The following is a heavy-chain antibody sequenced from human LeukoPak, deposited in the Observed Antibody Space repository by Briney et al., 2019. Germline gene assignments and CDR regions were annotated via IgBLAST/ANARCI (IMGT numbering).Heavy chain of an antibody. V-gene: IGHV4-4*07. J-gene: IGHJ5*02. D-gene: IGHD4/OR15-4a*01. CDR3: ARDLTTPPYNWFDP. CDR1: GGSISNYY. CDR2: ISTSGSP. Sequence: SATLSLTCTVSGGSISNYYWSWIRQTAGKGLEWIGLISTSGSPNYNPSLKSRVTMSVDTSKNQFSLKLSSVTAADTAVYYCARDLTTPPYNWFDPWGQGTLVTVSS.